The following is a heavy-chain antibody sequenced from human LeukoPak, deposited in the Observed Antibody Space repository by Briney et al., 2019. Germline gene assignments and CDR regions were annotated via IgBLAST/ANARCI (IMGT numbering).Heavy chain of an antibody. Sequence: GGSLRLSCAASGFTFSSYAMSWVRQAPGKGLEWVSAISGSGGSTYYADSVKGRFTISRDNSKNTLYLQMNSLRAEDTAVYYCAKDELRLYYYYYYVMDVWGQGTTVTVSS. D-gene: IGHD1-26*01. CDR1: GFTFSSYA. J-gene: IGHJ6*02. V-gene: IGHV3-23*01. CDR3: AKDELRLYYYYYYVMDV. CDR2: ISGSGGST.